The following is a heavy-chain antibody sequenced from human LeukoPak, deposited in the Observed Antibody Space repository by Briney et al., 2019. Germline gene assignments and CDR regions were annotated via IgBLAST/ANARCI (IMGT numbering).Heavy chain of an antibody. CDR1: GYTFTSYY. D-gene: IGHD1-26*01. J-gene: IGHJ3*02. V-gene: IGHV1-46*01. CDR3: ARDRVRATSTRLDAFDI. Sequence: ASVKVSCKASGYTFTSYYMHWVRQAPGQGLEWMGIINPSGGSTSYAQKFQGRVTMTRDTSTSTVYMELSSLRSEDTAVYYCARDRVRATSTRLDAFDIWGQGTMVTVSS. CDR2: INPSGGST.